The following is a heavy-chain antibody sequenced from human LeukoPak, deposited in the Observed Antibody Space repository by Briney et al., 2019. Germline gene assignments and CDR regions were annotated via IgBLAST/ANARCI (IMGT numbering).Heavy chain of an antibody. D-gene: IGHD3-22*01. V-gene: IGHV3-21*01. CDR1: GFTFSSYG. Sequence: GGSLRLSCATSGFTFSSYGMNWFRQAPGKGLEWVSSITSSSLYVSYADSLKGRLTISRDNAKNSLSLQMNSLRAEDTAVYYCARDGAYDSAFDIWGQGTMVTVSS. CDR3: ARDGAYDSAFDI. CDR2: ITSSSLYV. J-gene: IGHJ3*02.